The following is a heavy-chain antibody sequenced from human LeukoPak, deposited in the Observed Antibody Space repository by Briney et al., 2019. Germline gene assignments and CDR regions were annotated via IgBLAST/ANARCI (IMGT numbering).Heavy chain of an antibody. J-gene: IGHJ4*02. D-gene: IGHD3-10*01. CDR3: ASGRYGSGSYEFDS. CDR1: GLTFSRYG. V-gene: IGHV3-30*03. CDR2: ISYDGSNK. Sequence: GGSLRLSCAASGLTFSRYGMHWVREAPGKGLEWVAGISYDGSNKYYADSVKGRFTISRDNSKNTLYLQMNSLRAEDTAVYYCASGRYGSGSYEFDSWGQGTLVTVSS.